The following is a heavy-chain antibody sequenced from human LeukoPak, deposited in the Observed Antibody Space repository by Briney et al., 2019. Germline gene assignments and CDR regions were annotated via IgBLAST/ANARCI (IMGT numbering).Heavy chain of an antibody. CDR1: GGSISSDY. Sequence: SETLSLTCTVSGGSISSDYWSWIRQSPGKVLEWIGHIYYNGSTNYKPSLKSRVTVSVDTSKNQFSLKLTSVTAADTAVYYCVRGVLDTAMVIFDYWGQGTLVTVSS. J-gene: IGHJ4*02. CDR2: IYYNGST. V-gene: IGHV4-59*01. D-gene: IGHD5-18*01. CDR3: VRGVLDTAMVIFDY.